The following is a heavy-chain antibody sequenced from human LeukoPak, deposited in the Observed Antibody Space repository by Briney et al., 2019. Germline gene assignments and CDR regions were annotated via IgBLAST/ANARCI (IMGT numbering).Heavy chain of an antibody. D-gene: IGHD6-13*01. CDR1: GFTFSTYG. CDR3: ASSPLLTENSTWFHFDY. V-gene: IGHV3-30*03. Sequence: GGSLRLSCAASGFTFSTYGMHWVRQAPGKGLQWVAVISYDGSNKYYADSVKGRFTISRDKSKNTVYLQMDSLRAEDTAVYYCASSPLLTENSTWFHFDYWGQGTLVTVSS. J-gene: IGHJ4*02. CDR2: ISYDGSNK.